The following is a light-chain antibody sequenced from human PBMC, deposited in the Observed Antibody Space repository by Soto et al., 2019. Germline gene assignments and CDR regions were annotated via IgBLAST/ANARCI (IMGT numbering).Light chain of an antibody. CDR2: EVS. Sequence: QSVLTHPASVSWSPGHSITISCTGTSSDIGGYNHVSWYQQHPGKAPKLMIYEVSDRPSGVSFRFSGSKSGNTASLTISGLQAEEEADYYCSSYTSSDNYVFGSGTKVTVL. CDR3: SSYTSSDNYV. CDR1: SSDIGGYNH. V-gene: IGLV2-14*01. J-gene: IGLJ1*01.